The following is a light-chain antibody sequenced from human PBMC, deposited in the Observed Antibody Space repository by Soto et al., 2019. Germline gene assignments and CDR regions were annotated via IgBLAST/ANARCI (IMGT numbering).Light chain of an antibody. Sequence: QSVLPQPPSVSADPGQRVTPSCTGNSYNLGAGYDVPWYQQLPGAAPKLVIFGNRNRPSGVPERFSGSKSGTSASLAITGLQADDEADYYCQAYDYSLTASVFGGGTQLTVL. V-gene: IGLV1-40*01. CDR3: QAYDYSLTASV. J-gene: IGLJ3*02. CDR1: SYNLGAGYD. CDR2: GNR.